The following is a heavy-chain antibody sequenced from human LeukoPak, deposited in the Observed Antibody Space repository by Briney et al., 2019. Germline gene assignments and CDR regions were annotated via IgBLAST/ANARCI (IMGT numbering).Heavy chain of an antibody. V-gene: IGHV3-74*01. CDR2: INSDGSST. D-gene: IGHD2-2*01. Sequence: PGGSLRLSCAASGFTFSSYWMHWVRQAPGKGLVWVSRINSDGSSTSYADSVKGRFTISRDNAKNTLYLQMNSLRAEDTAVYYCARDGVVPAATLDGGLDYWGQGTLVTVSS. CDR3: ARDGVVPAATLDGGLDY. CDR1: GFTFSSYW. J-gene: IGHJ4*02.